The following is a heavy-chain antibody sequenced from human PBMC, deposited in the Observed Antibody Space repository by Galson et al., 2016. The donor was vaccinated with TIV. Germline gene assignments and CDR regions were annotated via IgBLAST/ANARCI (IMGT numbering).Heavy chain of an antibody. CDR1: SDSIFNFY. D-gene: IGHD7-27*01. CDR3: ARDLGLGVFDV. Sequence: QAHLHESGPGLVKPSETLSLTCTISSDSIFNFYVSWIRQPPGKGLEWIAYISDSGRSNKSPSLESRVTISVDTSKKQISLKLKSVTAADTAVYYCARDLGLGVFDVWGQGTMVSVSS. CDR2: ISDSGRS. V-gene: IGHV4-59*01. J-gene: IGHJ3*01.